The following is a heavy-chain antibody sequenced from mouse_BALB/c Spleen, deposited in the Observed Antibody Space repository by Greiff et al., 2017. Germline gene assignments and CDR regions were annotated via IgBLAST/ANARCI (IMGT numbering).Heavy chain of an antibody. CDR2: ILPGSGST. D-gene: IGHD2-1*01. Sequence: VQLQQSGAELMKPGASVKISCKATGYTFSSYWIEWVKQRPGHGLEWIGEILPGSGSTNYNEKFKGKATFTADTSSNTAYMQLSSLTSEDSAVYYCARYGNYGAYWGQGTLVTVSA. V-gene: IGHV1-9*01. CDR3: ARYGNYGAY. J-gene: IGHJ3*01. CDR1: GYTFSSYW.